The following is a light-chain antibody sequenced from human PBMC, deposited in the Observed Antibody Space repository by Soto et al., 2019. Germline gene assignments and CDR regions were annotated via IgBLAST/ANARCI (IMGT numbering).Light chain of an antibody. CDR2: LGS. CDR1: QSLLYSNGYNY. J-gene: IGKJ4*01. Sequence: DLVMTQSPLSLPVTPGEPASISCRSSQSLLYSNGYNYLDWYLQKPGQSPQLLIYLGSNRASGVPDRFSGSGSGTDFTLNISRVEAEDVGVYYCMQALQSPLTFGGGTKVEIK. CDR3: MQALQSPLT. V-gene: IGKV2-28*01.